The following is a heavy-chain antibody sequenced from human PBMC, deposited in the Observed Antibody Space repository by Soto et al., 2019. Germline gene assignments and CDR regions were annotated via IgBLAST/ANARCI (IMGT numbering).Heavy chain of an antibody. J-gene: IGHJ4*02. CDR2: IWYDGSNK. D-gene: IGHD2-15*01. Sequence: GGSLRLSCAASGFTFSSYGMHWVRQAPGKGLEWVAVIWYDGSNKYYADSVKGRFTISRDNSKNTLYLQMNSLRAEDTAVYYCARAVCSGGSCYSELDYWGQGTLVTVSS. V-gene: IGHV3-33*01. CDR3: ARAVCSGGSCYSELDY. CDR1: GFTFSSYG.